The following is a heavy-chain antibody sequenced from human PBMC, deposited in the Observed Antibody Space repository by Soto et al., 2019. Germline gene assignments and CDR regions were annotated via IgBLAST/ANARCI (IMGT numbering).Heavy chain of an antibody. CDR3: AREVNSSPARGPNWFDP. CDR2: TYHSGTT. V-gene: IGHV4-4*02. J-gene: IGHJ5*02. D-gene: IGHD6-13*01. CDR1: GDSINNSHW. Sequence: QVQLQESGPGLVQPSGTLSLTCAVSGDSINNSHWWSWVRQTPGKGLEWIGETYHSGTTNYNPSLKTRVTISIDKSKSRFSLKMNSVTAADTAVYYGAREVNSSPARGPNWFDPWGQGTLVTVSS.